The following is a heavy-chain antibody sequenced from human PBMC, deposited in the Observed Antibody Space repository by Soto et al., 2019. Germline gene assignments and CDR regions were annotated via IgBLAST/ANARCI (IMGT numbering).Heavy chain of an antibody. CDR1: GFTFSSYG. V-gene: IGHV3-33*01. CDR3: ARDEGIAADYQDY. D-gene: IGHD6-13*01. J-gene: IGHJ4*02. Sequence: QVQLVESGGGVVQPGRSLRLSCAASGFTFSSYGMHWVRQAPGKGLVWVAVIWYDGSNKYYADSVKGRFTISRDNSKNTLYLEMNSLRAEDTAVYHWARDEGIAADYQDYWGQGTLGIVSS. CDR2: IWYDGSNK.